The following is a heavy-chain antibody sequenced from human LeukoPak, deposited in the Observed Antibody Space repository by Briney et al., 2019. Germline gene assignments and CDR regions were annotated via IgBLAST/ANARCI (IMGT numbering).Heavy chain of an antibody. Sequence: SETLSLTCTVSGGSISSSSYYWGWIRQPPGKGLEWIGSIYYSGSTYYNPSLKSRVTISVDTSKNQFSLKLSSVTAADTAVYYCAAETTYYYDSSGYYSIDYWGQGTRVTVSS. CDR1: GGSISSSSYY. J-gene: IGHJ4*02. V-gene: IGHV4-39*07. D-gene: IGHD3-22*01. CDR3: AAETTYYYDSSGYYSIDY. CDR2: IYYSGST.